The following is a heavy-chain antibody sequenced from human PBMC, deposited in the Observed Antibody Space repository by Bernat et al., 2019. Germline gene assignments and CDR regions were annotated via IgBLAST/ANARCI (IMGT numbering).Heavy chain of an antibody. CDR2: IRSKANSYAT. CDR1: GFTFSGSA. D-gene: IGHD3-16*01. CDR3: TGGSLYYFDY. V-gene: IGHV3-73*01. J-gene: IGHJ4*02. Sequence: EVQLVESGGGLVQPGGSLKLSCAASGFTFSGSAMHWVRQASGKGLEWVGRIRSKANSYATAYAASVKGRFTISRDDSKNTAYLQMSSLKTEDTAVYYWTGGSLYYFDYWGQGTLVTVSS.